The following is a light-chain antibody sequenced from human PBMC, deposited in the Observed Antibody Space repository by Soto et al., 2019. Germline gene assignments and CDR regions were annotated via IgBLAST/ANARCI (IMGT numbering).Light chain of an antibody. V-gene: IGLV1-44*01. CDR3: AAWNDSLNGVV. CDR2: TTN. Sequence: QSVLTQPPSASGTPGQRVTISCSGSSSTIGSKTVNWYQHLPGSAPKLLIYTTNQRPSGVPDRFSGSKSGTSASLAISGLQPEDEADYYCAAWNDSLNGVVFGGGTKLTVL. CDR1: SSTIGSKT. J-gene: IGLJ3*02.